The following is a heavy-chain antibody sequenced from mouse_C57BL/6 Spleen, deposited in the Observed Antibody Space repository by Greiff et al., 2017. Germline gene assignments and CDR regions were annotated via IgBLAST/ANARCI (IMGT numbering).Heavy chain of an antibody. CDR1: GYAFSSYW. V-gene: IGHV1-80*01. CDR2: IYPGDGDT. J-gene: IGHJ4*01. Sequence: QVHVKQSGAELVKPGASVKISCKASGYAFSSYWMNWVKQRPGKGLEWIGQIYPGDGDTNYNGKFKGKATLTADKSSSTAYMQLSSLTSEDSAVYFCARRDDGAMDYWGQGTSVTVSS. CDR3: ARRDDGAMDY.